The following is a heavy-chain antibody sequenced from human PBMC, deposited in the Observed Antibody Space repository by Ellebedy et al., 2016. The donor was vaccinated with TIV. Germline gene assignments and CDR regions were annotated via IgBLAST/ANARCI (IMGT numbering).Heavy chain of an antibody. CDR3: ARYNRVSYYYLDY. Sequence: MPSETLSLTCAVSGGSFSGSYWRWVLPLPGKGLEWIGSIYYSGSTYYNPSLKSRVTITVDTSKNQFSLRLSSVTAAVTAVYYCARYNRVSYYYLDYWGQGTLVTVSS. J-gene: IGHJ4*02. V-gene: IGHV4-39*07. CDR2: IYYSGST. D-gene: IGHD1-14*01. CDR1: GGSFSGSY.